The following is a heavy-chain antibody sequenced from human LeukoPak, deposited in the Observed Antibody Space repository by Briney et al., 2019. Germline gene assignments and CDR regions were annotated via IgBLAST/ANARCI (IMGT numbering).Heavy chain of an antibody. Sequence: GGSLRPSCAASGFTFSSYAMSWVRQAPGKGLEWVSAISGSGGSTYYADSVKGRFTISRDNSKNTLYLQMNSLRAEDTAVYYCAKVGIAARYFDYWGQGTLVTVSS. V-gene: IGHV3-23*01. CDR3: AKVGIAARYFDY. D-gene: IGHD6-6*01. CDR2: ISGSGGST. J-gene: IGHJ4*02. CDR1: GFTFSSYA.